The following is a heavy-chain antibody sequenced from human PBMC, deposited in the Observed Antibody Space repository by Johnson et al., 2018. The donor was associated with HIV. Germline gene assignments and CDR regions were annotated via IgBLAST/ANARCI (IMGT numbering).Heavy chain of an antibody. Sequence: VQLVESGGGVVQPGRSLRLSCAASGFTFSSYAMHWVRQAPGKGLEYVSAISSNGGSTYYANSVKGRFTISRDNSKNTLYLQMGSLRAEDMAVYYCARALGYCSGGSCPLDAFDIWGQGTMVTVSS. CDR3: ARALGYCSGGSCPLDAFDI. V-gene: IGHV3-64*01. CDR1: GFTFSSYA. CDR2: ISSNGGST. J-gene: IGHJ3*02. D-gene: IGHD2-15*01.